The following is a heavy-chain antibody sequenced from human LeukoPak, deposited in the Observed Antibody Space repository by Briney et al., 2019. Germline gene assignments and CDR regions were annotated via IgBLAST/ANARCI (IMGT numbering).Heavy chain of an antibody. CDR3: AIDMTGGIWARATSFDH. J-gene: IGHJ4*02. V-gene: IGHV1-2*02. CDR1: GYTFTGYY. CDR2: INPDSGGS. D-gene: IGHD1-14*01. Sequence: GASVKVSCKASGYTFTGYYMHWVRQAPGQGPEWMGWINPDSGGSEYGQKFQGRVTFTSDTSSTTIYMEVRSLKSDDTAVYYCAIDMTGGIWARATSFDHWGQGTLVTVSS.